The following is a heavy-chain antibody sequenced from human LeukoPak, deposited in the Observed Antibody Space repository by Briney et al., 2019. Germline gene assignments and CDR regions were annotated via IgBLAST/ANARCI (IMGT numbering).Heavy chain of an antibody. J-gene: IGHJ6*03. D-gene: IGHD3-10*01. CDR1: GGTFSSYA. CDR2: IIPIFGTA. Sequence: SVKVSCEASGGTFSSYAISWVRQAPGQGLEWMGGIIPIFGTANYAQKFQGRVTITADESTSTAYMELSSLRSEDTAVYYCARDFWLGGKNYYYMDVWGKGTTVTVSS. V-gene: IGHV1-69*13. CDR3: ARDFWLGGKNYYYMDV.